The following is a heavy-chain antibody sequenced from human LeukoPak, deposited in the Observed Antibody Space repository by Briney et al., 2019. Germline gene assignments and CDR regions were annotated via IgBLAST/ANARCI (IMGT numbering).Heavy chain of an antibody. CDR1: GGSFSGYY. Sequence: SETLSLTCAVYGGSFSGYYWSWIRQPPGKGLEWIGEINHSGSTNYNPSLKSRVTISVDRSKNQFSLKLSSVTAADTAVYYCARGKSGSLDYWGQGTLVTVSS. CDR3: ARGKSGSLDY. J-gene: IGHJ4*02. V-gene: IGHV4-34*01. D-gene: IGHD2-15*01. CDR2: INHSGST.